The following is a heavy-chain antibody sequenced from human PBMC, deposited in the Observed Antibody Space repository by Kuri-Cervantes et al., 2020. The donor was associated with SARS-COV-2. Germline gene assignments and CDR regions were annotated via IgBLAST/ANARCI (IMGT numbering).Heavy chain of an antibody. D-gene: IGHD6-19*01. CDR2: IYHSGST. J-gene: IGHJ4*02. CDR3: ARHEQWLPAFDY. CDR1: GYSISSGYY. Sequence: GSLRLSCAVSGYSISSGYYWGWIRQPPGKGLEWIGSIYHSGSTYYNPSLKSRVTISVDTSKNQFSLKLSSVTAADTAVYYCARHEQWLPAFDYWGQGTLVTVSS. V-gene: IGHV4-38-2*01.